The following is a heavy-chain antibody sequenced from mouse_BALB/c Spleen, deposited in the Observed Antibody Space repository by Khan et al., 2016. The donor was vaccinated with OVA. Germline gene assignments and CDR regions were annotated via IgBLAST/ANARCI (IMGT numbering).Heavy chain of an antibody. D-gene: IGHD2-10*01. J-gene: IGHJ4*01. CDR3: SRPPYFSYAMDY. Sequence: QIQLVQSGPELKKPGETVKISCKASGYTFTNYGMNWVKQSPGKGLKWMGWINTYTGEPTYADDFKGRFAFSLETSARTAYLQINNLQNEDTATYFCSRPPYFSYAMDYWGQGTSVTVSS. V-gene: IGHV9-3-1*01. CDR2: INTYTGEP. CDR1: GYTFTNYG.